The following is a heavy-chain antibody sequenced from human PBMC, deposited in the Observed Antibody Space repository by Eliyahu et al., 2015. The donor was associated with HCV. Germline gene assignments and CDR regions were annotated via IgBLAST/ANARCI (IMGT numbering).Heavy chain of an antibody. V-gene: IGHV4-59*01. J-gene: IGHJ5*02. D-gene: IGHD6-19*01. Sequence: QVQLQESGPGLVKPSETLSLTCXVSGGPXTTXYXSCRRRPPPGKGLXWIGYIHYSGSTNYNPSLKSRVTMSVDTSKNQFSLNLTSVTAADTAVYYCASGGGGIAVAGTGGWFDPWGQGTLVTVSS. CDR1: GGPXTTXY. CDR3: ASGGGGIAVAGTGGWFDP. CDR2: IHYSGST.